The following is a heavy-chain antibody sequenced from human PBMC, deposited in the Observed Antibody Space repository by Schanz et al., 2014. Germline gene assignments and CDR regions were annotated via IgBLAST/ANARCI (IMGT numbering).Heavy chain of an antibody. CDR3: ARDSDVSKYNLFDS. V-gene: IGHV1-2*06. CDR1: GYTFTGYS. J-gene: IGHJ5*01. Sequence: QVQLVQSGADVKKPGASVKVSCKASGYTFTGYSMHWVRQAPGQGLEWMGRINPNSGGTNYAQKFQGRVTMTRDTSISTVYMELTRLKFDDTAIYYCARDSDVSKYNLFDSWGQGTLVTVSS. CDR2: INPNSGGT.